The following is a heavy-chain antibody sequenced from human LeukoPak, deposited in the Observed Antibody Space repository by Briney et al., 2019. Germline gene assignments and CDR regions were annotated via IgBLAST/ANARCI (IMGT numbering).Heavy chain of an antibody. J-gene: IGHJ4*02. CDR1: GFTFSSYA. Sequence: GRSLRLSCAASGFTFSSYAMHWVRQAPGKGLEWVAVISYDGSNKYYADSVKGRFTISRDNSKNTLYLQMNSLRAEDTAVYYCARDPQAGFDYWGQGTLVTVSS. V-gene: IGHV3-30*04. CDR2: ISYDGSNK. CDR3: ARDPQAGFDY.